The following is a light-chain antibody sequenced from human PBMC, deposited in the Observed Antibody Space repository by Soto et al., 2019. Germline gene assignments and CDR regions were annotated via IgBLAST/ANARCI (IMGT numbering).Light chain of an antibody. V-gene: IGKV1-39*01. J-gene: IGKJ4*01. CDR3: QQSYSSPGLT. CDR1: QSISSY. CDR2: AAS. Sequence: DIQMTQSPSSLSASVGDRVTITCRASQSISSYLNWYQQKPGKAPKLLIYAASSLQSGVPSRFSGSGSGTDFTLTISSRLPEDFSTYYLQQSYSSPGLTFGGGTKVEIK.